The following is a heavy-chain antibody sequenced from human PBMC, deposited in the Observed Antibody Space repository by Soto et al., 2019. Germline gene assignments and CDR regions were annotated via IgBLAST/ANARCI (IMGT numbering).Heavy chain of an antibody. CDR3: ARVNGGDYYSGMDV. V-gene: IGHV4-59*07. CDR1: GGCFNYSY. D-gene: IGHD1-1*01. CDR2: ISYTGSA. Sequence: SDSLALTCKVSGGCFNYSYRTWIRHPPGKGLEWIGYISYTGSANYHASLQSRLTLSVDTSKNQYFLKLSAVTAADTDLYYCARVNGGDYYSGMDVWGQAARVRVS. J-gene: IGHJ6*02.